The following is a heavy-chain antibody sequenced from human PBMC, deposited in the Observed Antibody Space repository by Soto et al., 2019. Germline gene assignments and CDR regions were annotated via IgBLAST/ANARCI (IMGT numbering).Heavy chain of an antibody. CDR3: ARGGDSLNY. Sequence: DVQLVESGGGLVKPGGSLRLSCEASGFTFSVSAMNWVRQAPGKGLEWVSSINGGSTSVHYADSVKGRFTISRDNANNSLSLQLNNLRVEDTAVYYCARGGDSLNYWGQGTLVSVSS. CDR1: GFTFSVSA. J-gene: IGHJ4*02. D-gene: IGHD2-21*02. CDR2: INGGSTSV. V-gene: IGHV3-21*02.